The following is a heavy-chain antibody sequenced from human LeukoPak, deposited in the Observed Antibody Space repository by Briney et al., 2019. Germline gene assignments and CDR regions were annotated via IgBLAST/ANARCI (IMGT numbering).Heavy chain of an antibody. D-gene: IGHD6-19*01. CDR3: ARDNSGFDY. CDR2: IRHDGSAR. CDR1: GFTFNSYW. J-gene: IGHJ4*02. Sequence: GSLRLSCVASGFTFNSYWMTWVRQAPGKGLERVANIRHDGSARYYGDSVKGRFTISRDDAKNSLFLQMNSLRADDTALYYCARDNSGFDYWGQGTLVTVSS. V-gene: IGHV3-7*01.